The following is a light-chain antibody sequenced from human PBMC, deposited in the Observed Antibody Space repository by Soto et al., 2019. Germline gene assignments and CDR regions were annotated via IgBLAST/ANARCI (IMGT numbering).Light chain of an antibody. J-gene: IGKJ4*01. CDR3: QQYGIAPLALT. CDR1: QSVHVSY. V-gene: IGKV3-20*01. CDR2: GTS. Sequence: EVVLTQSPGTLSLSPGETATLSCRASQSVHVSYLAWYQQKPGQAPSLLIYGTSSRATGIPDRFSGSGSGTDFTLTISRLEPEDFALYYCQQYGIAPLALTFGGGTKMEMK.